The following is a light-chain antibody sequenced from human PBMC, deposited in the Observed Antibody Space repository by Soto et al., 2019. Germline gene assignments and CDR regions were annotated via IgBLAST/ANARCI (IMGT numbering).Light chain of an antibody. Sequence: EIVMTQSPATLSVSPGVRATLSCRASQSLSSNLAWYQQKPGQAPRLLIYGASTRATGVPARFSGSGSGTEFTLTISSLQSEDFAVYYCQQYNNWWTFGQGTKVEI. J-gene: IGKJ1*01. CDR3: QQYNNWWT. CDR1: QSLSSN. CDR2: GAS. V-gene: IGKV3-15*01.